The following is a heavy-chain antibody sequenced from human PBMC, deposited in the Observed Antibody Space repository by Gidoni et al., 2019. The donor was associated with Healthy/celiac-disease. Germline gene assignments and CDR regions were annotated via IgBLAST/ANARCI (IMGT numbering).Heavy chain of an antibody. J-gene: IGHJ4*02. V-gene: IGHV3-23*01. CDR1: GFTFSSYA. CDR2: ISGSGGST. D-gene: IGHD3-10*01. CDR3: AGRRNYYGSGSYSTPPAH. Sequence: RLSCAASGFTFSSYAMSWVRQAPGKGLEWFSAISGSGGSTYYADSVKGRFTISRDNSKNTLYLQMNSLRAEDTAVYYCAGRRNYYGSGSYSTPPAHWGQGTLVTVSS.